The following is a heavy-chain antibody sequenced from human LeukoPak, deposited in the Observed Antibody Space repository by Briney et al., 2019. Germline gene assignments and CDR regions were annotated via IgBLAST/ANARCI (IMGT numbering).Heavy chain of an antibody. CDR3: ATRIAVADTFDLGMDV. J-gene: IGHJ6*02. CDR1: GFTFSSYA. D-gene: IGHD6-19*01. V-gene: IGHV3-23*01. CDR2: ISGSGGST. Sequence: GGSLRLSCAASGFTFSSYAMSWVRQAPGKGLEWVSAISGSGGSTYYADSVKGRFTISRDNSKNTLYLQMNSLRAEDTAVYYCATRIAVADTFDLGMDVWGQGTTVTVSS.